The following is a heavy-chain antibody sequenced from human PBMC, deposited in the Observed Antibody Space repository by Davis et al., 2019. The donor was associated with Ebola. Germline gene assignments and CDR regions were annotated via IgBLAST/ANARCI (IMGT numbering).Heavy chain of an antibody. CDR3: EAVDVAGVFY. V-gene: IGHV3-30*04. Sequence: GRFTISRDNSKNTLYLQMDSLRAEDTAVYYCEAVDVAGVFYWGQGTLVTVSS. D-gene: IGHD6-19*01. J-gene: IGHJ4*02.